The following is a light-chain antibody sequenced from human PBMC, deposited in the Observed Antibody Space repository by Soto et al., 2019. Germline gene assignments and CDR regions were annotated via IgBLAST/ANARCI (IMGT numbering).Light chain of an antibody. CDR3: QQRSNWPPTWT. V-gene: IGKV3-11*01. CDR1: QSVSSY. J-gene: IGKJ1*01. CDR2: DAS. Sequence: EIVVTQSPATLSFSPGERATLSCRASQSVSSYLAWYQQKPGQAPRLLIYDASNRATGIPARFSGSGSGTDFTLTISSLEPEDFAVYYCQQRSNWPPTWTFGQGTKVDIK.